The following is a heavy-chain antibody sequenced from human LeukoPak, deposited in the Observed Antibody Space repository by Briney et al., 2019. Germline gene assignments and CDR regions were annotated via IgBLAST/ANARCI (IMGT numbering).Heavy chain of an antibody. CDR2: ISSAGGNT. CDR3: AKASPGGTRYGMDV. Sequence: GGSLRLSCAASGFNFYNYVMSWVRQAPGKGLEWFSGISSAGGNTYYADSVKGRFTISRDNSKNTLYLQLNSLRAEDTAIYYCAKASPGGTRYGMDVWGQGTTVTVSS. V-gene: IGHV3-23*01. CDR1: GFNFYNYV. D-gene: IGHD1-1*01. J-gene: IGHJ6*02.